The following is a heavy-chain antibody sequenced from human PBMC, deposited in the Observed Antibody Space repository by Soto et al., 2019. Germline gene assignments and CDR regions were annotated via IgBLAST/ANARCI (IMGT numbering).Heavy chain of an antibody. CDR1: SGSISSSNW. D-gene: IGHD3-3*01. J-gene: IGHJ4*02. V-gene: IGHV4-4*02. CDR2: IYHSGST. Sequence: QVQLQESGPGLVKPSGTLSLTCAVSSGSISSSNWWSWVRQPPGKGLEWIGEIYHSGSTNYNPSRKSRVTISVDKSKNQFSLKLSSVTAADTAVYYCASTIFGVVTYEKTFDYWGQGTLVTVSS. CDR3: ASTIFGVVTYEKTFDY.